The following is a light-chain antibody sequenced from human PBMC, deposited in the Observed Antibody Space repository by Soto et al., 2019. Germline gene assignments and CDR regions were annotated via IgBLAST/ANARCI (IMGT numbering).Light chain of an antibody. CDR2: AAS. J-gene: IGKJ5*01. CDR1: QGISSY. CDR3: QPLNSYPIT. Sequence: IQLTQSPSFLCTSVGRTGTSTCRASQGISSYLAWYQHKPGKAPKLLIYAASTLQSGVTSRFSGSGSGTEFTLTISSLQPEDFAPYYCQPLNSYPITFGQGTRLDIK. V-gene: IGKV1-9*01.